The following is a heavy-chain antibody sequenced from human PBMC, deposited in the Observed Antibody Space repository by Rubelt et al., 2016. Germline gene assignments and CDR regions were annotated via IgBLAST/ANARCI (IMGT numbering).Heavy chain of an antibody. CDR2: INHSGST. D-gene: IGHD5-24*01. CDR1: GGSFSGYY. V-gene: IGHV4-34*01. Sequence: QVQLQQWGAGLLKPSETLSLTCAVYGGSFSGYYWSWIRQPPGKGLEWIGEINHSGSTNYNPSLKSRVTISVDPSKNQFSLKLSSVTAADTAVYYCARERDYYGDYWGQGTLVTVSS. J-gene: IGHJ4*02. CDR3: ARERDYYGDY.